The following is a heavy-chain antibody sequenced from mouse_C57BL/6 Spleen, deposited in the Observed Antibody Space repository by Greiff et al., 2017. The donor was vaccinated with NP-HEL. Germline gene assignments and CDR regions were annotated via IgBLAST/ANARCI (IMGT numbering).Heavy chain of an antibody. CDR3: ARSEVYYGNYGAWFAY. J-gene: IGHJ3*01. CDR1: GYAFSSYW. CDR2: IYPGDGDT. V-gene: IGHV1-80*01. D-gene: IGHD2-1*01. Sequence: VQLQQSGAELVKPGASVKISCKASGYAFSSYWMNWVKQRPGKGLEWIGQIYPGDGDTNYNGKFKGKATLTADKSSSTADMQLSSLTSEDSAVYFCARSEVYYGNYGAWFAYWGQGTLVTVSA.